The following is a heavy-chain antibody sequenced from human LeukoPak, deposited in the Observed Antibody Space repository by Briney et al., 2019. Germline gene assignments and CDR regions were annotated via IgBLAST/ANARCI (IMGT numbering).Heavy chain of an antibody. CDR2: INPNSGGT. CDR1: GDTFTTYD. J-gene: IGHJ6*02. V-gene: IGHV1-2*04. D-gene: IGHD3-10*01. CDR3: ARDPGPHRRYDHQTTPFSMVRGDGAYYYYGMDV. Sequence: ASVKVSCKASGDTFTTYDINWVRQATGQGLEWMGWINPNSGGTNYAQKFQGWVTMTRDTSISTAYMELSRLRSDDTAVYYCARDPGPHRRYDHQTTPFSMVRGDGAYYYYGMDVWGQGTTVTVSS.